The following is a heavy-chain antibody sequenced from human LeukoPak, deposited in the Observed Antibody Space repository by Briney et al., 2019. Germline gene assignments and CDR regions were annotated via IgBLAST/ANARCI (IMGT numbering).Heavy chain of an antibody. CDR3: ARDLSSRGYTYGTPAFTFDI. Sequence: ASVKVSCKASGYTFTGYYMHWVRQAPGQGLEWMGWINPNSGGTNYAQKFQGRVTMTRDTSISTAYMELSRLRSDDTAVYYCARDLSSRGYTYGTPAFTFDIWGQGTMVTVSS. CDR2: INPNSGGT. D-gene: IGHD5-18*01. CDR1: GYTFTGYY. V-gene: IGHV1-2*02. J-gene: IGHJ3*02.